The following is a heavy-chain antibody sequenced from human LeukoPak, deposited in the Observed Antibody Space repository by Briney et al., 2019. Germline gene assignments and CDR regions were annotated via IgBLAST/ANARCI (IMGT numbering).Heavy chain of an antibody. Sequence: PGGSLRLSCAASGFTFSSYSMNLVRQAPGKGLEWVSSISSSSSYIYYADSVKGRFTISRDNAKNSLYLQMNSLRAEDTAVYYCARDPGTVTRGGYYFDYWGQGTLVTVSS. V-gene: IGHV3-21*01. D-gene: IGHD4-17*01. CDR1: GFTFSSYS. CDR3: ARDPGTVTRGGYYFDY. CDR2: ISSSSSYI. J-gene: IGHJ4*02.